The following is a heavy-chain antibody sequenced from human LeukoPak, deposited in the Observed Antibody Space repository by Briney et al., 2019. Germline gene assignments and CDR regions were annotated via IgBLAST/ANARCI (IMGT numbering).Heavy chain of an antibody. CDR2: IKQDGSEK. V-gene: IGHV3-7*04. CDR1: GFTFSNYW. D-gene: IGHD3-22*01. CDR3: ARATYGSSGLGY. J-gene: IGHJ4*02. Sequence: PGGSLRLSCAASGFTFSNYWMSWVRQAPGKGLEWVANIKQDGSEKHYVDSVKGRFTISRDNAKNSLYLQMNSLRPEDTAVYYCARATYGSSGLGYWGQGTLVTVSS.